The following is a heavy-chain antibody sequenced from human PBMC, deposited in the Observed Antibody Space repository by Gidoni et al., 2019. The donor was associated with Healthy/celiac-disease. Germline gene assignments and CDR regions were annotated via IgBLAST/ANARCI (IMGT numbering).Heavy chain of an antibody. V-gene: IGHV4-39*01. Sequence: QLQLQESGPGLVKPSATLSLTSTVSGGSLSSSSYSWGWIRQPPGKGLEWIGSIYYSGSTYYNPSLKSRVTISVDTSKNQFSLKLSSVTAADTAVYYCARHGPYSSGIYFDYWGQGTLVTVSS. CDR1: GGSLSSSSYS. D-gene: IGHD6-19*01. J-gene: IGHJ4*02. CDR2: IYYSGST. CDR3: ARHGPYSSGIYFDY.